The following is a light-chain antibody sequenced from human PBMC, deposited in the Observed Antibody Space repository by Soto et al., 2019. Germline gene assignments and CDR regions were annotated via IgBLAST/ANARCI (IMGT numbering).Light chain of an antibody. J-gene: IGLJ2*01. V-gene: IGLV4-69*01. CDR3: QTWGTGIVV. CDR1: SGHSSYA. CDR2: LNSDGSH. Sequence: QLVLTQSPSPSPSLGASVKLTCPLSSGHSSYAIAWHQQQPEKGPRYLMKLNSDGSHSKGDGIPDRFSGSSSGAERYLTISSLQSEDEADYYCQTWGTGIVVFGGGTKLTVL.